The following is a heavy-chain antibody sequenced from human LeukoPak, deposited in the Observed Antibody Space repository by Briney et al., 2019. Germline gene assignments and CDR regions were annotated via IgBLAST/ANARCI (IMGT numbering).Heavy chain of an antibody. CDR1: GFTVSSNF. CDR2: ISYDGSNK. V-gene: IGHV3-30-3*01. J-gene: IGHJ4*02. Sequence: GGSLRLSCAASGFTVSSNFLSWVRQAPGKGLEWVAVISYDGSNKYYADSVKDRFTISRDNSKNTLYLQMNSLRTEDTAVYYCARTSTNILWWRHFDYWGQGTLVTVSS. CDR3: ARTSTNILWWRHFDY. D-gene: IGHD2-21*02.